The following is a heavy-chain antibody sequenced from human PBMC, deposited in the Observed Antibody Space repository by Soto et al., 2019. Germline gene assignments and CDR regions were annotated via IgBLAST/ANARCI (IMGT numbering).Heavy chain of an antibody. J-gene: IGHJ4*02. CDR3: ARVRGGGSEYFFDY. D-gene: IGHD2-15*01. CDR2: INPSGGTT. Sequence: QVQLVQSGAEVKKPGASVKVSCKASGYTFTRYNVHWVRQAPGQGLEWMAIINPSGGTTYYVPKFEGRVTLTTDTSTSTVYMELSSLRSDDTAVYYCARVRGGGSEYFFDYWGQGTLVTVSS. CDR1: GYTFTRYN. V-gene: IGHV1-46*01.